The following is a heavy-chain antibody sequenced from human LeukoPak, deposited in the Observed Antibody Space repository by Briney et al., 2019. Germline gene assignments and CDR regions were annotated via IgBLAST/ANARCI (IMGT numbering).Heavy chain of an antibody. CDR3: AKDERNWNYNLTSQTYD. V-gene: IGHV3-23*01. D-gene: IGHD1-7*01. Sequence: GGSLRLSCAASGFTFSSYAMSWVRQAPGKGLEWVSAISGSGGSTYYADSVKGRFTVSRDNSKNTLYLQMSSLRAEDTAVYYCAKDERNWNYNLTSQTYDWGQGTLVTVSS. CDR2: ISGSGGST. J-gene: IGHJ4*02. CDR1: GFTFSSYA.